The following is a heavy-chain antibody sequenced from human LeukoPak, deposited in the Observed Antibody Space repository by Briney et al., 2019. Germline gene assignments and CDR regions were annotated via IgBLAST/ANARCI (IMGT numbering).Heavy chain of an antibody. V-gene: IGHV4-4*07. D-gene: IGHD1-1*01. Sequence: PSETLSLTCTVSGGSTSSFYWSWIRQPAGKGLEWVGRIYTSGSTDYNPSLKNRVTMSQDKSKNQFSLKLSSVTAADTTVYYCARGDRSNWHGDWFDPWGQGTLVTVSS. CDR3: ARGDRSNWHGDWFDP. CDR2: IYTSGST. J-gene: IGHJ5*02. CDR1: GGSTSSFY.